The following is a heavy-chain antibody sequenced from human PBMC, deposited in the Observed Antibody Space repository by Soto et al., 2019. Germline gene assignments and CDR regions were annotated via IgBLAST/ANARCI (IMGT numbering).Heavy chain of an antibody. J-gene: IGHJ4*02. Sequence: PGGSLRLSCAASGFTFSSYSMNWVRQAPGKGLEWVSSISSSSSYIYYADSVKGRFTISRDNAKNSLYLQMNSLRGEDTAVYYCAKDRVGFSYGHFFDYWGQGARVTVSS. D-gene: IGHD5-18*01. CDR2: ISSSSSYI. CDR1: GFTFSSYS. V-gene: IGHV3-21*01. CDR3: AKDRVGFSYGHFFDY.